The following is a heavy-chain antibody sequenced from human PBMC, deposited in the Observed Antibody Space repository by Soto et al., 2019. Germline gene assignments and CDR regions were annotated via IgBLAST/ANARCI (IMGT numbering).Heavy chain of an antibody. Sequence: GGSLRLSCVASGFTFSNYVVSWVRQAPGKGLEWVSSISGRGGTTHDADAVPGRFTISRDNSKNTLYLQMNSLSAEDTAVYYCAKDPCSSWYCKYFEYWGQGTQVTVSS. CDR2: ISGRGGTT. J-gene: IGHJ4*02. CDR3: AKDPCSSWYCKYFEY. CDR1: GFTFSNYV. D-gene: IGHD6-13*01. V-gene: IGHV3-23*01.